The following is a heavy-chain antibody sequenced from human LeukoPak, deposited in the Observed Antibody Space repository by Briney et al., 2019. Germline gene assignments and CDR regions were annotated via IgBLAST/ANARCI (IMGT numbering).Heavy chain of an antibody. CDR1: GGSFSGYY. V-gene: IGHV4-34*01. CDR2: INHSGST. CDR3: ARSSSYYYYGMDV. D-gene: IGHD6-6*01. Sequence: SETLSLTCAVYGGSFSGYYWSWIRQPPGKGLEWIGEINHSGSTNYNPSLKSRVTMSVDTSKNQFSLKLSSVTAADTAVYYCARSSSYYYYGMDVWGQGTTVTVSS. J-gene: IGHJ6*02.